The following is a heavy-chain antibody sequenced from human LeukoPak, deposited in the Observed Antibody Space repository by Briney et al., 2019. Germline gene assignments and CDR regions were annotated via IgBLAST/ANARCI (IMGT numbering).Heavy chain of an antibody. V-gene: IGHV4-34*01. D-gene: IGHD2-2*01. Sequence: SETLSLTCAVYGGSFSGYYWSWIRQPPGKGLEWIGGIDHSGSTNYNPSLKSRVTISVDTSKNQFSMKLSSVTAEDTAVHYCAIRLTQYDCFDPWGQGILVTVSS. CDR2: IDHSGST. CDR1: GGSFSGYY. J-gene: IGHJ5*02. CDR3: AIRLTQYDCFDP.